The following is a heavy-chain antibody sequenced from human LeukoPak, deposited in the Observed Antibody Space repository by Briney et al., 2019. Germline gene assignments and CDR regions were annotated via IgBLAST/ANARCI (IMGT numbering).Heavy chain of an antibody. V-gene: IGHV3-15*07. Sequence: GGSLRLSCAASGFTFSNAWTNWVRQAPGKGLEWVGRIKSKTDGGTTDYAAPVKGRFTISRDGSKNTLYLQMNSLKTEDTAVYYCTTDPWGYFDWLYYRNYWGQGTLVTVSS. CDR1: GFTFSNAW. D-gene: IGHD3-9*01. CDR3: TTDPWGYFDWLYYRNY. CDR2: IKSKTDGGTT. J-gene: IGHJ4*02.